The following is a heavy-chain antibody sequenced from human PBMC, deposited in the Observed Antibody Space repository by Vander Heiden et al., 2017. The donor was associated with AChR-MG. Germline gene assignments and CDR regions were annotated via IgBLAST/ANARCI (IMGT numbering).Heavy chain of an antibody. J-gene: IGHJ4*02. CDR3: ARVEGSLAVAVGDH. V-gene: IGHV4-31*03. Sequence: QVQLQESGPGLVKPSETLSLTCPVSGGSISSAAYYWTWMRQHPGRGLEWIGYIYYSGSAYYNPSLKSRVTMSVDTSKNQFSLKLTSVTAADTAMYYCARVEGSLAVAVGDHWGQGTLVIVSS. CDR2: IYYSGSA. D-gene: IGHD6-19*01. CDR1: GGSISSAAYY.